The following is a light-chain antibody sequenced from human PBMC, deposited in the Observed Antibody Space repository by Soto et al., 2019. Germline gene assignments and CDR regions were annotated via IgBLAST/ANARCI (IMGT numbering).Light chain of an antibody. Sequence: EIVMTQSPATLSVSPGERATRFCRASQSVRTDLAWYQQKPGQAPRLVIYGASTRATGIPARFSGSGSGTEFTLTISSLQSEDFAVYYCQHYNNWPPMYSFGQGTKLEIK. J-gene: IGKJ2*03. V-gene: IGKV3-15*01. CDR1: QSVRTD. CDR2: GAS. CDR3: QHYNNWPPMYS.